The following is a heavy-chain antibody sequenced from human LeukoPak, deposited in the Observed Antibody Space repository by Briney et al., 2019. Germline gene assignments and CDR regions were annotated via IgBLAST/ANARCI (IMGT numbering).Heavy chain of an antibody. CDR3: ARTAREFNYAYKWFDL. V-gene: IGHV3-11*01. J-gene: IGHJ5*02. Sequence: PGGSLRLSCAASGLTFSNSYMSWIRQAPGKGLEWVSYISSSGSTKYYADSVKGRFTISRDNAKNSLYLQMNSLRAEDTAVYYCARTAREFNYAYKWFDLWGQGTLVTVSS. CDR1: GLTFSNSY. CDR2: ISSSGSTK. D-gene: IGHD6-6*01.